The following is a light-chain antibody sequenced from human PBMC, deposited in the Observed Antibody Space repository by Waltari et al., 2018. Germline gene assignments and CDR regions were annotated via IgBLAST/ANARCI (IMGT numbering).Light chain of an antibody. CDR1: QSLLHSNGYNY. Sequence: DIVMTQSPLSLSVPPGEPASISCRSSQSLLHSNGYNYLDWYVQKPGQSPQVLIYLGSDRASGVPDRFSSSGSGTDFTLKISRVEAEDVGIYYCMGALQTATFGPGTRLDIK. CDR2: LGS. V-gene: IGKV2-28*01. CDR3: MGALQTAT. J-gene: IGKJ5*01.